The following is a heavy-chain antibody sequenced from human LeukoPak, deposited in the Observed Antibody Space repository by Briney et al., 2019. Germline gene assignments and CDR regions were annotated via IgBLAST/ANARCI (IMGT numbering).Heavy chain of an antibody. CDR1: GGTFSTYA. J-gene: IGHJ4*02. V-gene: IGHV1-69*05. D-gene: IGHD6-19*01. Sequence: GASVKVSCKASGGTFSTYAISWVRQAPGQGLEWMGVIIPIFGTANYAQKFQGRVTITTDESTSTAYMELSSLRSDDTAVYYCARDFIAVAGSGGYWGQGTLVTVSS. CDR3: ARDFIAVAGSGGY. CDR2: IIPIFGTA.